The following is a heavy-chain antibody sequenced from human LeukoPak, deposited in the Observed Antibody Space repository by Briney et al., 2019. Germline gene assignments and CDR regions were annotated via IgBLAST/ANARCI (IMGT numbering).Heavy chain of an antibody. D-gene: IGHD3-22*01. V-gene: IGHV4-61*02. CDR1: GGSISSGSYY. Sequence: SETLSLTCTVSGGSISSGSYYWSWIRQPAGKGLEWIGRIYTSGSTNYNPSLKSRVTISVDTSKNQFSLKLSSVTAADTAVYYCARDYYDSSGEAAYFDYWGQGTLVTVSS. CDR3: ARDYYDSSGEAAYFDY. J-gene: IGHJ4*02. CDR2: IYTSGST.